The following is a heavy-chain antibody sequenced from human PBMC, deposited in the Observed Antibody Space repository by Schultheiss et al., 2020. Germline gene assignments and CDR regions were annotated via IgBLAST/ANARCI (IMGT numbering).Heavy chain of an antibody. CDR3: AREGYDYVWGSYRYWYYFDY. CDR2: ISGSGGTT. V-gene: IGHV3-23*01. CDR1: GFTFSNYV. J-gene: IGHJ4*02. Sequence: GGSLRLSCAASGFTFSNYVMSWVRQAPGKGLEWVSVISGSGGTTYYADSVKGRFTISRDNSKNTLYLQMSSLRAEDTAVYYCAREGYDYVWGSYRYWYYFDYWGQGTLVTVSS. D-gene: IGHD3-16*02.